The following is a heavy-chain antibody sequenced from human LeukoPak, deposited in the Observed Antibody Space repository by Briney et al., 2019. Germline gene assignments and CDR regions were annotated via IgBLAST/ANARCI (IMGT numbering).Heavy chain of an antibody. D-gene: IGHD2-2*01. Sequence: GSLRLSCAASGFTFSSYAMSWVRQAPGKGLEWVSGISGSGGSTYYADSVKGRFTISRDNTKNTLYLQVNSLRAEDTAVYYCAKDRHAPGRYCSSTSCFPFDSWGQGTLVTVSS. CDR2: ISGSGGST. CDR3: AKDRHAPGRYCSSTSCFPFDS. CDR1: GFTFSSYA. V-gene: IGHV3-23*01. J-gene: IGHJ5*01.